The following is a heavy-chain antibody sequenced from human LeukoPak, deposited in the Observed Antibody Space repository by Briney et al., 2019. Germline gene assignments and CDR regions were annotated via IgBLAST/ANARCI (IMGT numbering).Heavy chain of an antibody. CDR1: GGSISSGSYY. D-gene: IGHD4-17*01. CDR2: IYTSGGT. Sequence: SETLSLTCTVSGGSISSGSYYWSWIRQPAGKGLEWIGRIYTSGGTNYNPSLKSRVTISVDTSKNQFSLKLSSVTAADTAVYYCASVGPTVTTGAFDIWGQETMVTVSS. J-gene: IGHJ3*02. V-gene: IGHV4-61*02. CDR3: ASVGPTVTTGAFDI.